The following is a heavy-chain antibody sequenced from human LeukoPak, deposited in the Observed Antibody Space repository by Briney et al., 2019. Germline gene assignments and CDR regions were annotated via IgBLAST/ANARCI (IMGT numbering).Heavy chain of an antibody. Sequence: GGSLRLSCAASGFTFSSYGMHWVRQAPGKGLEWVAFIRYDGSNKYYADSVKGRFTISRDNSKNTLYLQMNSLRAEDTAVYYCAKDQRHYYDSSGYYTFDYWGQGTLVTVSS. CDR3: AKDQRHYYDSSGYYTFDY. D-gene: IGHD3-22*01. J-gene: IGHJ4*02. V-gene: IGHV3-30*02. CDR2: IRYDGSNK. CDR1: GFTFSSYG.